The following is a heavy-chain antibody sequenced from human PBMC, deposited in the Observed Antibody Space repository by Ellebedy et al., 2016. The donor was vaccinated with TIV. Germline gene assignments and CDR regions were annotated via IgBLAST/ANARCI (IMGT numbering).Heavy chain of an antibody. V-gene: IGHV4-34*01. D-gene: IGHD5-12*01. CDR2: INHSGST. CDR3: ARGRGGYSGYDWRSGRHDFYGMDV. J-gene: IGHJ6*02. Sequence: SQTLSLTCXVYGGSFSGYYWSWIRQPPGKGLEWIGEINHSGSTNYNPSLKSRVTISVDTSKNQFSLKLSSVTAADTAVYYCARGRGGYSGYDWRSGRHDFYGMDVWGQGTTVTVSS. CDR1: GGSFSGYY.